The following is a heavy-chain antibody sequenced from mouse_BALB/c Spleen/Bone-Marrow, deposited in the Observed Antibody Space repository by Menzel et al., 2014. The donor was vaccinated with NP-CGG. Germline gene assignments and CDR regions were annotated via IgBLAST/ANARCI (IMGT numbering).Heavy chain of an antibody. D-gene: IGHD3-2*01. Sequence: QVQLQQSGPELIRPGTSVKVSCKASGYAFTNYLIDWVKQKPGQGLEWIGVINPGSGGSNYNEKFKGKATLTADKSSNTAYMQLSSLTSDDSAVYFCARERTARTSSYWGQGTTLTISS. CDR3: ARERTARTSSY. CDR1: GYAFTNYL. J-gene: IGHJ2*01. CDR2: INPGSGGS. V-gene: IGHV1-54*02.